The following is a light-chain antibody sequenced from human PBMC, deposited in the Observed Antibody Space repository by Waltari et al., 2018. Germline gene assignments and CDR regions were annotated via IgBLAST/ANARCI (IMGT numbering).Light chain of an antibody. J-gene: IGLJ3*02. CDR2: SNN. V-gene: IGLV1-44*01. Sequence: QSVLTQPPSASGTPGQRVSISCSGSTSNIGTNTVTWYQQLPGTAPKLLIYSNNNRPSGVPDRFSGSKSGTSASLAISGLQSEDEAEYYCAAWDDSLNGPVFGAGTKLTVL. CDR3: AAWDDSLNGPV. CDR1: TSNIGTNT.